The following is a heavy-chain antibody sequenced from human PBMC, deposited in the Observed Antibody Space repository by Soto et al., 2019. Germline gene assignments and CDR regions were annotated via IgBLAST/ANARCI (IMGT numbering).Heavy chain of an antibody. D-gene: IGHD2-21*02. CDR3: ARGPNHLEVVTATRAFDS. V-gene: IGHV4-34*01. CDR2: VNHSGGT. Sequence: SETLSLTCAVYGGSFSGCFWSWIRQSPGKGLEWSGEVNHSGGTNYNPSLRGRVTISIDTSKNQLSLRLTSVTAADTALYYCARGPNHLEVVTATRAFDSWGQGTQVTVSS. J-gene: IGHJ4*02. CDR1: GGSFSGCF.